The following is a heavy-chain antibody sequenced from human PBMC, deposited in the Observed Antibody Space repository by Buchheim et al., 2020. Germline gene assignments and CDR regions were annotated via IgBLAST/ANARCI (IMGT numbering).Heavy chain of an antibody. CDR1: GGTFSSYA. Sequence: VKKPGSSVKVSCKASGGTFSSYAISWVRQAPGQGLEWMGRIIPILGIANYAQKFQGRVTITADKSTSTAYMELSSLRSEDTAVYYCARDAGDIVVVPAAIGGNWFDPWGQGTL. J-gene: IGHJ5*02. D-gene: IGHD2-2*01. V-gene: IGHV1-69*04. CDR2: IIPILGIA. CDR3: ARDAGDIVVVPAAIGGNWFDP.